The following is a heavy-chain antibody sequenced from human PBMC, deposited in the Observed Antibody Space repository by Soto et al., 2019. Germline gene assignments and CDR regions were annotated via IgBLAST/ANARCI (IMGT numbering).Heavy chain of an antibody. V-gene: IGHV4-59*01. CDR3: ATLGYCSGGSCPLDWFDP. J-gene: IGHJ5*02. D-gene: IGHD2-15*01. CDR2: IYYSGST. CDR1: GGSISSYY. Sequence: SETLSLTCTVSGGSISSYYWSWIRQPPGKGLEWIGYIYYSGSTNYNPSLKSRVTISVDTSKNQFSLKLSSVTAADTAVYYCATLGYCSGGSCPLDWFDPWGQGTLVTVSS.